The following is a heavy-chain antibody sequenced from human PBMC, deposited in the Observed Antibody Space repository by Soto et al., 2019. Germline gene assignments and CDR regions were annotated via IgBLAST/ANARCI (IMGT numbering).Heavy chain of an antibody. CDR1: GGTFSSYA. CDR3: ASHTGSSPEGRYYYGMDV. Sequence: QVQLVQSGAEVKKPGSSVKVSCKASGGTFSSYAISWVRQAPGQGLEWMGGIIPIFGTADYAQTFQGRVTITADESTSKAYMELSSLRSEDTAVYYCASHTGSSPEGRYYYGMDVWGQGTTVTVSS. D-gene: IGHD1-26*01. V-gene: IGHV1-69*12. J-gene: IGHJ6*02. CDR2: IIPIFGTA.